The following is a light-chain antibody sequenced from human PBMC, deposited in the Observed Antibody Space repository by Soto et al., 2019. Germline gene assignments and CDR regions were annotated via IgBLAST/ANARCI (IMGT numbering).Light chain of an antibody. Sequence: EIVMTQSPGTLSVSPGERPTLSCRASQSVSINLAWYQQKPGQAPRLLIYDASTRATGIPARFSGSGSGTEFTLTISSLQSKDFAVYYCQQYNNWHPLTFGGGTKVDI. CDR2: DAS. V-gene: IGKV3D-15*01. CDR3: QQYNNWHPLT. J-gene: IGKJ4*01. CDR1: QSVSIN.